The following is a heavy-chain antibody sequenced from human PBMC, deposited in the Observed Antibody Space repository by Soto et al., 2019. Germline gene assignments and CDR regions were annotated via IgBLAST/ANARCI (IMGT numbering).Heavy chain of an antibody. CDR1: GFTVSSNY. CDR2: IYSGGST. J-gene: IGHJ6*03. V-gene: IGHV3-66*01. CDR3: ASGYCSSTSCYGGGYYYYYYMDV. D-gene: IGHD2-2*01. Sequence: GGSLRLSCAASGFTVSSNYMSWVRQAPGKGLEWVSVIYSGGSTYYADSVKGRFTISRDNSKNTLYLQMNSLRAEDTAVYYCASGYCSSTSCYGGGYYYYYYMDVWGKGTTVTVSS.